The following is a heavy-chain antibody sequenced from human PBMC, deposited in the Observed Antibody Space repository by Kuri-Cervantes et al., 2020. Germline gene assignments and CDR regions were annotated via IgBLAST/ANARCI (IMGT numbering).Heavy chain of an antibody. Sequence: SVKVSCKASGGIFRNYAINWVRQAPGQGLEWMGGIIAIFNTANYAQKFQGRVTITADEPTSTAYMGLRSLRSDDTAVYYCAREARDYDFWSGYRDYWGQGTLVTVSS. CDR3: AREARDYDFWSGYRDY. CDR1: GGIFRNYA. V-gene: IGHV1-69*13. CDR2: IIAIFNTA. J-gene: IGHJ4*02. D-gene: IGHD3-3*01.